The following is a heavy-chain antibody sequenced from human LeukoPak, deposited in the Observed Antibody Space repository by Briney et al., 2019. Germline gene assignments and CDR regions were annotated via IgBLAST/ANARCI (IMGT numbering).Heavy chain of an antibody. V-gene: IGHV3-11*01. J-gene: IGHJ5*02. CDR3: ARDLKDDILTGYYSWFDP. CDR2: ISSSGSTI. Sequence: GGSLRLSCAASGFTFSDYYMSWFRQAPGKGLEWVSYISSSGSTIYYADSVKGRFTISRDNAKNSLYLQMNSLRAEDTAVYYCARDLKDDILTGYYSWFDPWGQGTLVTVSS. D-gene: IGHD3-9*01. CDR1: GFTFSDYY.